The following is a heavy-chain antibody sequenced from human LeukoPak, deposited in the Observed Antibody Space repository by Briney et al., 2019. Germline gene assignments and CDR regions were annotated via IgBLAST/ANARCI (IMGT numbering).Heavy chain of an antibody. J-gene: IGHJ4*02. D-gene: IGHD3-10*01. CDR2: IKQDGSEI. V-gene: IGHV3-7*01. Sequence: GGSLRLSCAASGFTFSSYWMTWVRQAPGKGLSWVANIKQDGSEIYCVDSVKGRFTISRDNAKNSLYLQMNSLRAEDTAVYFCSRSGFGPRYYSDYWGQGTLVTVSS. CDR1: GFTFSSYW. CDR3: SRSGFGPRYYSDY.